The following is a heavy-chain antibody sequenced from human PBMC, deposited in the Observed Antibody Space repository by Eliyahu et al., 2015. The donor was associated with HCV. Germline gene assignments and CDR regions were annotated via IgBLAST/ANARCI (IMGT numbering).Heavy chain of an antibody. J-gene: IGHJ6*02. Sequence: PGLVKPSETLSLTCAVAGDSVTSDYWWSWVRQPPGKGLEWIGEMFHSGSPNYSPSLRSRVTISVDESKNQLSLTLKSVTAADTAVYFCAKADSPFYYYSGMNVWGPGTTVVVSS. D-gene: IGHD3-22*01. CDR1: GDSVTSDYW. V-gene: IGHV4-4*02. CDR2: MFHSGSP. CDR3: AKADSPFYYYSGMNV.